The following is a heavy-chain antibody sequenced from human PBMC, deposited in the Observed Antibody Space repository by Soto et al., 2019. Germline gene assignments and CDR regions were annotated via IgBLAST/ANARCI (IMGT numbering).Heavy chain of an antibody. CDR1: GYTFTSYD. CDR3: ARSPEATVTAFDY. V-gene: IGHV1-3*01. Sequence: XSVKVSFNASGYTFTSYDMHLVRHSPGQRLEWMGWINAGNGNTKYSQKFQGRVTITRDTSASTAYMELSSLRSEDTAVYYCARSPEATVTAFDYWGQGTLVTVSS. CDR2: INAGNGNT. D-gene: IGHD4-17*01. J-gene: IGHJ4*02.